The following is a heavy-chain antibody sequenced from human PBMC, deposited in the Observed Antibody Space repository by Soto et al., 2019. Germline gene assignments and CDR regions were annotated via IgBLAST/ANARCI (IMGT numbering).Heavy chain of an antibody. CDR1: GGSISSGGYY. CDR2: IYYSGST. Sequence: LSLTCTVSGGSISSGGYYWSWIRQHPGKGLEWIGYIYYSGSTYYNPSLKSRVTISVDTSKNQFSLKLSSVTAADTAVYYCARENSGYSYGYPYYYYGMDVWGQGTTVTVSS. J-gene: IGHJ6*02. CDR3: ARENSGYSYGYPYYYYGMDV. V-gene: IGHV4-31*03. D-gene: IGHD5-18*01.